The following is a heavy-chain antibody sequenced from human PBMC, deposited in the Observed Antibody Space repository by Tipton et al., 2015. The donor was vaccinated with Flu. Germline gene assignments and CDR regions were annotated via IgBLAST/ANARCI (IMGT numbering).Heavy chain of an antibody. CDR2: IKQDGNKK. V-gene: IGHV3-7*01. Sequence: GSLRLSCAASGFTFSNYWMSWVRQAPGKGLEWVANIKQDGNKKYYVGSVKGRFTISRDNAKNSLYLQMNSLRAEDTAVYYCARLGLPVFWGQGTLVTVSS. J-gene: IGHJ4*02. D-gene: IGHD3-16*01. CDR3: ARLGLPVF. CDR1: GFTFSNYW.